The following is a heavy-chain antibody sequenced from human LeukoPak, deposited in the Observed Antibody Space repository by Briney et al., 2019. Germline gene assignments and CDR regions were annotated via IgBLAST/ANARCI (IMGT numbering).Heavy chain of an antibody. V-gene: IGHV4-61*02. CDR1: GGSISSGSYP. J-gene: IGHJ4*02. Sequence: PSETLSLTCTVSGGSISSGSYPWSWIPQPAGKGLEWIGRIYTSGNTNSTSSLESRLTISVYTSKNHFSLKLSSVTAADTGRYECARGGENSGYLDCWGQGTLVTVSS. D-gene: IGHD3-22*01. CDR2: IYTSGNT. CDR3: ARGGENSGYLDC.